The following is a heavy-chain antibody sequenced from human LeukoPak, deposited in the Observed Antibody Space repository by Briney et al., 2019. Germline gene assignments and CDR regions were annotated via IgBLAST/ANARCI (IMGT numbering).Heavy chain of an antibody. CDR1: GYSISSGYY. CDR2: IYHSGST. D-gene: IGHD3-10*01. J-gene: IGHJ5*02. V-gene: IGHV4-38-2*01. CDR3: ARHRRARYYGSGSYHWFDP. Sequence: SETLSLTCAVSGYSISSGYYGGWIRQPPGKGLAWIGIIYHSGSTYYNPSLKSRVTISVDTSKNQFSLKLSSVTAADTAVYYCARHRRARYYGSGSYHWFDPWGQGTLVTVSS.